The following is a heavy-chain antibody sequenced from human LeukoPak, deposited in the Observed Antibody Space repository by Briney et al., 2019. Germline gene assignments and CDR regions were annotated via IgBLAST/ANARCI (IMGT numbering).Heavy chain of an antibody. CDR3: ARLTGYSSESWFDP. D-gene: IGHD3-9*01. V-gene: IGHV4-59*01. Sequence: SETLSLTCTVSGGSISSYYWSWLRQPPGKGLEWVGYIYYSGSTNYNPSLKRRVTISVHKSKNQFSLKLSSVTAADTAVYYCARLTGYSSESWFDPWGQGTLVTVSS. J-gene: IGHJ5*02. CDR1: GGSISSYY. CDR2: IYYSGST.